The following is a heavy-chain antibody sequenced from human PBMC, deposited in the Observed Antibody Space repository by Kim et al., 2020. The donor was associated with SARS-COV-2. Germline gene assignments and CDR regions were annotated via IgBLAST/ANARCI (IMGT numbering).Heavy chain of an antibody. V-gene: IGHV1-69*13. CDR3: ARGGWSYGYIWGSYRFYFDY. D-gene: IGHD3-16*02. Sequence: SVKVSCKASGGTFSSYAINWVRQAPGQGLEWMGGIIPIFGTANYAQKFQGRVTITADESTSTAYMELSSLRSEDTAVYYCARGGWSYGYIWGSYRFYFDYWGQGTLVTVSS. CDR2: IIPIFGTA. CDR1: GGTFSSYA. J-gene: IGHJ4*02.